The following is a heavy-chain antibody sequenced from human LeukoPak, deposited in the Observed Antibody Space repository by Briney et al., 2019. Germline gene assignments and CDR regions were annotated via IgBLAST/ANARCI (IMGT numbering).Heavy chain of an antibody. CDR2: ISAYNGNT. CDR1: GYTFTSYG. D-gene: IGHD3-22*01. J-gene: IGHJ4*02. CDR3: ARGPYYYDSSGYYFDY. V-gene: IGHV1-18*01. Sequence: ASVKVSCKASGYTFTSYGISWVRQAPGQGLEWMGWISAYNGNTNYAQKFQGRVTITADKSTSTAYMELSSLRSEDTAVYYCARGPYYYDSSGYYFDYWGQGTLVTVSS.